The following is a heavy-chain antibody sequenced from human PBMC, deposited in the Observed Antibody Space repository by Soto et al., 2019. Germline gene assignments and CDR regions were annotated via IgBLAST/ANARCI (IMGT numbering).Heavy chain of an antibody. CDR3: ARETKTSGLGRGLWRAFDI. J-gene: IGHJ3*02. CDR1: GFTFSSYA. Sequence: QVQLVESGGGVVQPGRSLRLSCAASGFTFSSYAMHWVRQAPGKGLEWVAVISYDGSNKYYADSVKGRFTISRDNSKNTLYLQMNSLRAEDTAVYYCARETKTSGLGRGLWRAFDIWGQGTMVTVSS. D-gene: IGHD1-1*01. CDR2: ISYDGSNK. V-gene: IGHV3-30-3*01.